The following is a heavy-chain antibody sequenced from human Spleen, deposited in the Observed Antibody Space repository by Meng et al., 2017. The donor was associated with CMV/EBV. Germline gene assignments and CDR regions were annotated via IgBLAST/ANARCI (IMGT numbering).Heavy chain of an antibody. CDR2: IRYDGSNK. CDR1: GFTFSSYG. CDR3: AKDRRITMIVVVKPHYFDY. D-gene: IGHD3-22*01. Sequence: GESLKISCAASGFTFSSYGMHWVRQAPGKGLEWVAFIRYDGSNKYYADSVKGRFTISRDNSKNTLYLKMNSLRAEDTAVYYCAKDRRITMIVVVKPHYFDYWGQGTLVTVSS. V-gene: IGHV3-30*02. J-gene: IGHJ4*02.